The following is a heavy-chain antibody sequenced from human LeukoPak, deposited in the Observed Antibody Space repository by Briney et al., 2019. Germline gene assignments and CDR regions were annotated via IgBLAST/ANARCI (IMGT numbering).Heavy chain of an antibody. Sequence: SETLSLTCTVSGGSISSHYWSWIRQPPGKGLEWTGYIYYSGSTNYNPSLKSRVTISVDTSKNQFSLKLSSVTAADTAVYYCARAYRPADGIDYWGQGTLVTVSS. D-gene: IGHD3-16*02. CDR3: ARAYRPADGIDY. CDR2: IYYSGST. J-gene: IGHJ4*02. V-gene: IGHV4-59*11. CDR1: GGSISSHY.